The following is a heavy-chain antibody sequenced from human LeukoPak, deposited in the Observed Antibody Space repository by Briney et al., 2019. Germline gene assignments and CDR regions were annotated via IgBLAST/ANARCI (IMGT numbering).Heavy chain of an antibody. V-gene: IGHV3-53*01. CDR2: IYTGGTT. D-gene: IGHD3-3*01. CDR1: GFTVSSNY. CDR3: AKDPLSITIFGVVIMGRGYFDY. Sequence: GGSLRLSCAVSGFTVSSNYMSWVRQAPGKGLEWVSVIYTGGTTYYADSVKGRFTISRGNSKNTLYLQMNSLRAEDTAVYYCAKDPLSITIFGVVIMGRGYFDYWGQGTLVTVSS. J-gene: IGHJ4*02.